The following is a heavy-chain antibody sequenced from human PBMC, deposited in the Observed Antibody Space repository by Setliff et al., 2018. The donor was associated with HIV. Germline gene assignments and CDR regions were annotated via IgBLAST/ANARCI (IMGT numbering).Heavy chain of an antibody. D-gene: IGHD6-19*01. Sequence: ESAPTLVNPTQTLTLTCTFSGFSFSTTGVGVGWIRQPPGKPLEWLALIYWDDDERYSPSLKDRLSITKDTSKNQVVLTMTNMDPVDTATYYCARRRGLAVADAFDFWGQGTMVTVSS. V-gene: IGHV2-5*02. J-gene: IGHJ3*01. CDR2: IYWDDDE. CDR1: GFSFSTTGVG. CDR3: ARRRGLAVADAFDF.